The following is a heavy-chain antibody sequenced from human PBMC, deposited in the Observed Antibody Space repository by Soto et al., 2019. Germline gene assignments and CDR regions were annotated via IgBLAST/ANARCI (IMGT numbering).Heavy chain of an antibody. CDR3: AKIQVVVVAATQNWFDP. V-gene: IGHV3-23*01. J-gene: IGHJ5*02. Sequence: GGSLRLSCAASGFTFSSYAMSWVRQAPGKGLEWVSAISGSGGSTYYADSVKGRFTISRDNSKNTLYLQMNSLRAEDTAVYYCAKIQVVVVAATQNWFDPWGQGTLVTVSS. CDR2: ISGSGGST. CDR1: GFTFSSYA. D-gene: IGHD2-15*01.